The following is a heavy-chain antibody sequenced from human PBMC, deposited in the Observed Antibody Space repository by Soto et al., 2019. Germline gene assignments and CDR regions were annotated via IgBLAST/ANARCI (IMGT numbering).Heavy chain of an antibody. D-gene: IGHD6-6*01. Sequence: NPSETLSLTCTVSGGSISSYYWSWIRQPAGKGLEWIGRIYTSGSTNYNPSLKSRVTMSVDTSKNQFSLKLSSVTAADTAVYYCAIRSIAARSGGAFDIWGQGTMVTVSS. J-gene: IGHJ3*02. CDR3: AIRSIAARSGGAFDI. CDR2: IYTSGST. V-gene: IGHV4-4*07. CDR1: GGSISSYY.